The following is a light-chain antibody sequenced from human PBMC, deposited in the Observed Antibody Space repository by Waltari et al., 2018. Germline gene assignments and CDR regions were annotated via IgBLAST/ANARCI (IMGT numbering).Light chain of an antibody. CDR2: RAS. Sequence: MTQSPSTLSASVGDRVTITCRASQRISVWLAWYQQKPGKAPTLLVYRASSLESGVPSRFSGSGSGTEFTLTISSLQPDDFATYYCQQYNGYWTFGQGTKVEIK. V-gene: IGKV1-5*03. J-gene: IGKJ1*01. CDR3: QQYNGYWT. CDR1: QRISVW.